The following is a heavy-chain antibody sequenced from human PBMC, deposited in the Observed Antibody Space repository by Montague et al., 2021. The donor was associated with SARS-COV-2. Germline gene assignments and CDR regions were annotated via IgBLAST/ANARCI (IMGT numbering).Heavy chain of an antibody. CDR2: IWDEDK. V-gene: IGHV2-5*02. CDR1: GFSLTSSGEG. Sequence: PALVKPTQTLTLTCTVSGFSLTSSGEGVGWIRQPPGKALEWLALIWDEDKRCSPSLKNRLVVTNDSAKNQVVLTVINMDPADTGTYYCAHISKLARVRWFDPWGQGTLVTVSS. J-gene: IGHJ5*02. D-gene: IGHD3-16*02. CDR3: AHISKLARVRWFDP.